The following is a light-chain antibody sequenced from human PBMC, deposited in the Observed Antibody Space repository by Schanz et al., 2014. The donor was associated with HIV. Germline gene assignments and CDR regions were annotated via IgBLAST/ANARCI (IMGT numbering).Light chain of an antibody. CDR2: NAS. CDR3: QQSYSTLGT. V-gene: IGKV1-5*03. Sequence: DIQMTQSPSTLSAFVGDRVTLTCRASESIYKWLAWYQQKPGKAPKLLMYNASSLESGVPSRFSGGGSGTDFSLTISSLQPEDFATYYCQQSYSTLGTFGPGTKVDIK. CDR1: ESIYKW. J-gene: IGKJ3*01.